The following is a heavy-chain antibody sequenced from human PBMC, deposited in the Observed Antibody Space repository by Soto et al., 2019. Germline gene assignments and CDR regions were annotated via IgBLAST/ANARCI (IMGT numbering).Heavy chain of an antibody. CDR2: ISGSGGST. CDR3: AKPPADIVVVVAATGHFDY. J-gene: IGHJ4*02. D-gene: IGHD2-15*01. V-gene: IGHV3-23*01. Sequence: EVQLLESGGGLVQPGGSLRLSCAASGFTFSSYAMSWVRQAPGKGLEWVSAISGSGGSTYYADSVKGRFTISRDNSKNTLYLQMNSLRAEDTAVYYCAKPPADIVVVVAATGHFDYWGQGTLVTVSS. CDR1: GFTFSSYA.